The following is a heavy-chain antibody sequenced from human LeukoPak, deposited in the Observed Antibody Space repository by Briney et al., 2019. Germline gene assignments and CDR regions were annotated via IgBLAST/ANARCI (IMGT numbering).Heavy chain of an antibody. CDR1: GFTFSSYW. Sequence: GGSLRLSCAASGFTFSSYWMSWVRQAPGNGLEWVANIKQDGSEKYYVDSVKGRFTISRDNAKNSLYLQMNSLRAEDTAVYYCARDGMVVAATSDYWGQGTLVTVSS. CDR2: IKQDGSEK. D-gene: IGHD2-15*01. J-gene: IGHJ4*02. V-gene: IGHV3-7*04. CDR3: ARDGMVVAATSDY.